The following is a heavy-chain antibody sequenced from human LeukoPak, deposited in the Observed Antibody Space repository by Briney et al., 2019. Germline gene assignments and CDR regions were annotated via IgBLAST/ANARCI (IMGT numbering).Heavy chain of an antibody. CDR3: ATLTTPGWFNP. Sequence: PSETLSLTCTVSGGSISSYYWSWIRQPAGKGLGWIGRIYTSGSTNYNPSLKSRVTMSVDTSKNQFSLKLSSVTAADTAVYYCATLTTPGWFNPWGQGTLVTVSS. J-gene: IGHJ5*02. D-gene: IGHD1-1*01. CDR2: IYTSGST. V-gene: IGHV4-4*07. CDR1: GGSISSYY.